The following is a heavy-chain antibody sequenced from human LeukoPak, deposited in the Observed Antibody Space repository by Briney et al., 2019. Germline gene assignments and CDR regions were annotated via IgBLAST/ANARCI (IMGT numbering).Heavy chain of an antibody. CDR1: GYTFTGYY. Sequence: EASVKVSCKASGYTFTGYYMHWVRQAPGQGLEWMGWINPNSGGTNYAQKFQGRVTMTRDTSISTAYMELSRLRSDDTAVYYCARASSPSLHALDYWGQGTLVTVSS. CDR2: INPNSGGT. CDR3: ARASSPSLHALDY. J-gene: IGHJ4*02. V-gene: IGHV1-2*02.